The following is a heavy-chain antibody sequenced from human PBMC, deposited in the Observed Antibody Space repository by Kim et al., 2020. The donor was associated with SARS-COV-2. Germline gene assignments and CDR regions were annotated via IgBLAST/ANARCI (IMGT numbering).Heavy chain of an antibody. CDR1: GGSISSFIW. Sequence: ETLSLTCTVSGGSISSFIWWSWVRQPPGQGLEWIGGIYHSGSTSYNPSLKSRVTMSLDKSKNQFSLRLTSVTAADTAVYSCARVDARSLIFHLWGQGTLV. CDR3: ARVDARSLIFHL. D-gene: IGHD3-16*02. J-gene: IGHJ5*02. CDR2: IYHSGST. V-gene: IGHV4-4*01.